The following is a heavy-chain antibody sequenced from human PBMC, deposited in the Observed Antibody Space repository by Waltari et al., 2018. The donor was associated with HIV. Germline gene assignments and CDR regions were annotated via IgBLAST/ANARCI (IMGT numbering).Heavy chain of an antibody. V-gene: IGHV4-31*03. CDR1: GGSISSGDYY. J-gene: IGHJ3*02. CDR3: ARGLDSSGYDYGLGDAFDI. CDR2: IYYTGST. Sequence: QVQLQESGPGLVKPSQTLSLSCTVSGGSISSGDYYWSWIRQHPGKGLEWIGYIYYTGSTYYNSSLKGRVTMAVDMSNNQFSLKLTSVAAADTAVYYCARGLDSSGYDYGLGDAFDIWGQGTMVTVSS. D-gene: IGHD3-22*01.